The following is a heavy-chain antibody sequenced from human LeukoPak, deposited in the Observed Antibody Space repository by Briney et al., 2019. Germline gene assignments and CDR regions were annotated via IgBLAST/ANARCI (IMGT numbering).Heavy chain of an antibody. V-gene: IGHV3-21*04. CDR2: ISSSSSYI. J-gene: IGHJ4*02. D-gene: IGHD6-19*01. CDR1: GFTFSSYS. Sequence: GGSLRLSCAASGFTFSSYSMNWVRQAPGKGLEWVSSISSSSSYIYYADSVKGRFTISRDNSKNTLYLQMNSLRAEDTAVYYCAKDAYLIAVAGNYFDYWGQGTLVTVSS. CDR3: AKDAYLIAVAGNYFDY.